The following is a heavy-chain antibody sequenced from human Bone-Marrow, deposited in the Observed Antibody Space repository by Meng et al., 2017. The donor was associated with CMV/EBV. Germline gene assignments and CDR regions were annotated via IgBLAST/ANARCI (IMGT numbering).Heavy chain of an antibody. J-gene: IGHJ4*02. CDR2: ISSSSSYI. D-gene: IGHD1-26*01. V-gene: IGHV3-21*04. CDR1: GFTFSSYS. CDR3: ARDPLYSGSLFDY. Sequence: ASGFTFSSYSMNWVRQAPGKGLEWVSSISSSSSYIYYADSVKGRFTISRDNAKNSLYLQMNSLRAEDTALYYCARDPLYSGSLFDYWGQGTLVTVSS.